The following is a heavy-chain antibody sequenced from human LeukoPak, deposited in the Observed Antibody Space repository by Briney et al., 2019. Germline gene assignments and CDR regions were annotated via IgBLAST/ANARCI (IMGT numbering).Heavy chain of an antibody. J-gene: IGHJ4*02. CDR1: GGSISSGSYS. V-gene: IGHV4-30-2*01. D-gene: IGHD7-27*01. CDR2: IYPRGST. Sequence: SETLSLTCAVSGGSISSGSYSWSWIRQPPGKGLEWIGYIYPRGSTYYNPSLKSRVILSLDKSANQFSLNLSSVTAADTAVYYCARFSPRAMGNYLDFWGQGALVTVSS. CDR3: ARFSPRAMGNYLDF.